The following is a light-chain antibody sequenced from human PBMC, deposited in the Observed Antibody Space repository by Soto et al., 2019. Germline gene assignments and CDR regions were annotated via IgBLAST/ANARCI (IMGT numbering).Light chain of an antibody. CDR2: SAS. Sequence: VIWMTQSPTLLCASTGDRVSMSCHLSLGVDVYLAWYQQKAGEVPKLLMHSASTLHSGVPSRFSGSGSGTSFTLTINGLQSEDFATYYCQQYFTFPWTFGQGTKVENK. CDR1: LGVDVY. CDR3: QQYFTFPWT. J-gene: IGKJ1*01. V-gene: IGKV1D-8*01.